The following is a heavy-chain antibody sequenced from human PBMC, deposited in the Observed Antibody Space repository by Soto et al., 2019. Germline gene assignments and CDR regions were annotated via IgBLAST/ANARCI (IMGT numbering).Heavy chain of an antibody. J-gene: IGHJ6*02. CDR1: GFTFSSYA. CDR3: AKGWRVSSWYRGDYYGMDV. CDR2: ISGSGGST. Sequence: TGGSLRLSCAASGFTFSSYAMSWVRQAPGKGLEWVSAISGSGGSTYYAESVKGRFTISRDNSKNTLYLQMNSLRAEDTAVYYCAKGWRVSSWYRGDYYGMDVWGQGTTVTVSS. D-gene: IGHD6-13*01. V-gene: IGHV3-23*01.